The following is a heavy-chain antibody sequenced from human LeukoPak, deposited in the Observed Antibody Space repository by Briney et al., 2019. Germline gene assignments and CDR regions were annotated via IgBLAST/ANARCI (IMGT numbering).Heavy chain of an antibody. CDR3: ARDRLVRGTNYYYGMDV. J-gene: IGHJ6*02. Sequence: GASVKVSCKASGYTFTSHGISWVRQAPGQGLEWMGWISAYNGNTNYAQKLQGRVTMTTDTSTSTAYMELRSLRSDDTAVYYCARDRLVRGTNYYYGMDVWGQGTTVTVSS. CDR1: GYTFTSHG. D-gene: IGHD3-10*01. V-gene: IGHV1-18*01. CDR2: ISAYNGNT.